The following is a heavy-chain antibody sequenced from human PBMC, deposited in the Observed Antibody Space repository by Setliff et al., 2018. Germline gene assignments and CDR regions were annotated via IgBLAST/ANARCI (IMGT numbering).Heavy chain of an antibody. CDR1: GFTFSSYW. J-gene: IGHJ6*03. Sequence: GGSLRLSCAASGFTFSSYWMHWVRQAPGKGLVWVGFIRSKAYGWTTEYAASVKGRSTISRDDSKSIAYLQMNSLKTEETAVYYCTREASVDFWSGYPYYYYMDVWGKGTTVTVSS. V-gene: IGHV3-49*04. CDR2: IRSKAYGWTT. CDR3: TREASVDFWSGYPYYYYMDV. D-gene: IGHD3-3*01.